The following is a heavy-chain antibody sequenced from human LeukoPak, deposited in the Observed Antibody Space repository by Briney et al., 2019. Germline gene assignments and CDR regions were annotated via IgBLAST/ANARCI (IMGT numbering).Heavy chain of an antibody. CDR2: IYYSGSP. CDR3: ATWRTAKTGFDY. Sequence: SETLSLTCTVSGGSISNNNYYWAWIRQPPGKGLECIGSIYYSGSPYYNPSLKSRGTISVDTSKNQFSLRLSSATAAVTAVYYCATWRTAKTGFDYWGQGTLVTVSS. D-gene: IGHD1-1*01. J-gene: IGHJ4*02. V-gene: IGHV4-39*01. CDR1: GGSISNNNYY.